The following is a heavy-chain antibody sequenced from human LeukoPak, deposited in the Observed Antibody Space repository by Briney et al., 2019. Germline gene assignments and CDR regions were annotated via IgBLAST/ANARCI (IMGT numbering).Heavy chain of an antibody. V-gene: IGHV3-53*01. CDR2: IYSGGST. J-gene: IGHJ4*02. CDR3: ARDQGGSYYDY. Sequence: GGSLRLSCAASGFTFSNTWMSWVRQAPGKGLEGVSVIYSGGSTYYADSVKGRFTISRDNSKNTLYLQMNSLRAEDTAVYYCARDQGGSYYDYWGQGTLVTVSS. D-gene: IGHD1-26*01. CDR1: GFTFSNTW.